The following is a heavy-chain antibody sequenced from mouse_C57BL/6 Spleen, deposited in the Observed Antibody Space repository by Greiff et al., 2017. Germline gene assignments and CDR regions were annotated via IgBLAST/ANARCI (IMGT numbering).Heavy chain of an antibody. D-gene: IGHD1-1*01. J-gene: IGHJ2*01. Sequence: MQLKESGAELVKPGASVKISCKASGYAFSSYWMNWVKQRPGKGLEWIGQIYPGDGDTNYNGKFKGKATLTADKSSSTAYMQLSSLTSEDSAVYFCAREFITTVVAVDYWGQGTTLTVSS. CDR1: GYAFSSYW. V-gene: IGHV1-80*01. CDR3: AREFITTVVAVDY. CDR2: IYPGDGDT.